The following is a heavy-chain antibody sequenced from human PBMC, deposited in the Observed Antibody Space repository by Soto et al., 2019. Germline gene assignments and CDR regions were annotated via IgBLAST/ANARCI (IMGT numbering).Heavy chain of an antibody. J-gene: IGHJ6*02. Sequence: GGPQRLSCAAAGVKCRNHVSNWVRQTPRKRQEWVAAISGGGGTTYYGDSVEGRFTMSRDNSKNTLYLQMNSLRADDTAVYYCSRGPRAPPPHDYGMDVWGQGTTVTVSS. V-gene: IGHV3-23*01. CDR1: GVKCRNHV. CDR3: SRGPRAPPPHDYGMDV. CDR2: ISGGGGTT.